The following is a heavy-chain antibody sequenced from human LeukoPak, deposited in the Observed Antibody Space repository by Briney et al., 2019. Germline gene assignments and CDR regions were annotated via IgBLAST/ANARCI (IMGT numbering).Heavy chain of an antibody. CDR3: ASTYSSGWYDRPFDY. V-gene: IGHV3-23*01. D-gene: IGHD6-19*01. Sequence: GGSLRLSCAASGFTFSSYAMSWVRQAPGKGLEWVSAISGSGGSTYYADSVKGRFTISRDNSKNTLYLQMSSLRAEDTAVYYCASTYSSGWYDRPFDYWGQGTLVTVSS. J-gene: IGHJ4*02. CDR2: ISGSGGST. CDR1: GFTFSSYA.